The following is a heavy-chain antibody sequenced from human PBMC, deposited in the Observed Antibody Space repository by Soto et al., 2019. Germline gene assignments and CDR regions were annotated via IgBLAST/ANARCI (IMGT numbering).Heavy chain of an antibody. V-gene: IGHV3-23*01. J-gene: IGHJ4*02. Sequence: EVQLLESGGGLVQPGGSLRLSCAASGFTFSSYAMSWVRQAPGKGLEWVSAISGSGGSTYYADSVKGRITISRDNSKNTLYLQMNSLRAEDTAVYYCAKSGDSSSSRLDYWGQGTLVTVSS. CDR2: ISGSGGST. CDR1: GFTFSSYA. D-gene: IGHD6-6*01. CDR3: AKSGDSSSSRLDY.